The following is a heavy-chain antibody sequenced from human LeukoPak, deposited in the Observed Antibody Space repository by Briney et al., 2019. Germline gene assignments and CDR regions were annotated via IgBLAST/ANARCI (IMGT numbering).Heavy chain of an antibody. CDR2: ISAYNGNT. D-gene: IGHD3-22*01. V-gene: IGHV1-18*01. CDR3: ARLPNYYDSSGYYYFDY. J-gene: IGHJ4*02. Sequence: GASVKVSCKASGYTFTSYGISWVRQAPGQGLEWMGWISAYNGNTNYAQKLQGRVTMTTGTSTSTAYMELRSLRSDDTAVYYCARLPNYYDSSGYYYFDYWGQGTLVTVSS. CDR1: GYTFTSYG.